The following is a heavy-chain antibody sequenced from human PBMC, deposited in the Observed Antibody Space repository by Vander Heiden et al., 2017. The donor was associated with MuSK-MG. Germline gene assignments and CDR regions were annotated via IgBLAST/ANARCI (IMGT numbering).Heavy chain of an antibody. J-gene: IGHJ4*02. CDR3: AKARVVAATPNDY. Sequence: EVQLLESGGGLVQPGGSLRLSCAASGFTFSSYAMGWVRQAPGKGLEWVSAISGSGGSIYYADSVKGRFTISRDNSKNTLYLQMNSLRAEDTAVYYCAKARVVAATPNDYWGQGTLVTVSS. CDR1: GFTFSSYA. D-gene: IGHD2-15*01. V-gene: IGHV3-23*01. CDR2: ISGSGGSI.